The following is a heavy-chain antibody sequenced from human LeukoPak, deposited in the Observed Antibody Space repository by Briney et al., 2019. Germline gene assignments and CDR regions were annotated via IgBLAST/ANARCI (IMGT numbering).Heavy chain of an antibody. V-gene: IGHV3-7*01. CDR3: ARDIHVVVPAAKEDAFDI. D-gene: IGHD2-2*01. CDR2: IKQDGSEK. J-gene: IGHJ3*02. CDR1: GFTFSSYW. Sequence: PGGSLRLSCAASGFTFSSYWMSWVRQAPGKGLKWVANIKQDGSEKYYVDSVKGRFAISRDNAKNSLYLQMNSLRTEDTAVYYCARDIHVVVPAAKEDAFDIWGQGTMVTVSS.